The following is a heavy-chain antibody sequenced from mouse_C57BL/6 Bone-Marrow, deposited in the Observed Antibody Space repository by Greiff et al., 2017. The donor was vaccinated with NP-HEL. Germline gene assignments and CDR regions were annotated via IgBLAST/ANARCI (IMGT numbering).Heavy chain of an antibody. CDR2: INPNNGGT. D-gene: IGHD3-2*02. Sequence: EVQLQQSGPELVKPGASVKISCKASGYTFTDYYMNWVKQSHGKSLEWIGDINPNNGGTSYNQKFKGKATLTVDKSSSTAYMELRSLTSEDSAVYYCATAQAMDYWGQGTSVTVSS. V-gene: IGHV1-26*01. J-gene: IGHJ4*01. CDR3: ATAQAMDY. CDR1: GYTFTDYY.